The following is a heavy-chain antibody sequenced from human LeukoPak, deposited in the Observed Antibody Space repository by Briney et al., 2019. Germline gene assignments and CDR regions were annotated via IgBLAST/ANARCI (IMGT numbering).Heavy chain of an antibody. J-gene: IGHJ6*02. V-gene: IGHV4-59*01. Sequence: SETLSLTCTVSGGSISSYYWSWIRQPPGKRLEWIGYIYYSGSTNYNPSLKSRVTISVDTSKNQFSLKLSSVTAADTAVYYYARDLVVTHKPYYYYGMDVWGQGTTVTVSS. CDR3: ARDLVVTHKPYYYYGMDV. CDR1: GGSISSYY. CDR2: IYYSGST. D-gene: IGHD4-23*01.